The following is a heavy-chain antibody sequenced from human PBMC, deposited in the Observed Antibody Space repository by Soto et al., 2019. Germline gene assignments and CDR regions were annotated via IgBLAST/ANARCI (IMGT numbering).Heavy chain of an antibody. CDR3: ASVRAYYYGSGVSKPVDY. CDR2: INHSGST. Sequence: SETLSLTCTVSRGSISTYYWSWIRQPPGKGLEWIGKINHSGSTNYNPSLKSRVTIPVDTSKNQFSLKLSSVTAADTAVYYCASVRAYYYGSGVSKPVDYWGQGTLVTVSS. CDR1: RGSISTYY. J-gene: IGHJ4*02. V-gene: IGHV4-34*01. D-gene: IGHD3-10*01.